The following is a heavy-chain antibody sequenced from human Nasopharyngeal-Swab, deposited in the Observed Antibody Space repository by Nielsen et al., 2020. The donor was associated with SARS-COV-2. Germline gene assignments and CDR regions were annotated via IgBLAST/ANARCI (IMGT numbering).Heavy chain of an antibody. J-gene: IGHJ4*02. V-gene: IGHV3-9*01. Sequence: SLKISCAASGFTFDDYAMHWVRQAPGKGLEWVSGISWNSGSIGYADSVKGRFTISRDNAKNSLYLQMNSLRAEDTAVYYCAREVAIAAAGRGDYFDYWGQGTLVTVSS. CDR1: GFTFDDYA. D-gene: IGHD6-13*01. CDR2: ISWNSGSI. CDR3: AREVAIAAAGRGDYFDY.